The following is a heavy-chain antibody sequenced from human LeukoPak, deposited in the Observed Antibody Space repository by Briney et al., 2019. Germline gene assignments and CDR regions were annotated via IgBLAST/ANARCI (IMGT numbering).Heavy chain of an antibody. CDR1: GGSISSYY. J-gene: IGHJ5*02. CDR2: IYYSGST. CDR3: ARAYCGGDCYRGWFDP. D-gene: IGHD2-21*02. Sequence: SETLSLTCTVSGGSISSYYWSWIRQPPGKGLEWIGYIYYSGSTNYNPSLKSRVTISVDTSKNQLSLKLSSVTAADTAVYYCARAYCGGDCYRGWFDPWGQGTLVTVSS. V-gene: IGHV4-59*01.